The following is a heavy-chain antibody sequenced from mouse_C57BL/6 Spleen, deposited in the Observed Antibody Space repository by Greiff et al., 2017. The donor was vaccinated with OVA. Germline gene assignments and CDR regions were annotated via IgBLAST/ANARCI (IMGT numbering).Heavy chain of an antibody. D-gene: IGHD1-1*01. J-gene: IGHJ3*01. CDR2: IDPSDSYT. V-gene: IGHV1-59*01. CDR1: GYTFTSYW. Sequence: QVHVKQPGAELVRPGTSVKLSCKASGYTFTSYWMHWVKQRPGQGLEWIGVIDPSDSYTNYNQKFKGKATLTVDTSSSTAYMQLSSLTSEDSAVYYCARGGSSSAWFAYWGQGTLVTVSA. CDR3: ARGGSSSAWFAY.